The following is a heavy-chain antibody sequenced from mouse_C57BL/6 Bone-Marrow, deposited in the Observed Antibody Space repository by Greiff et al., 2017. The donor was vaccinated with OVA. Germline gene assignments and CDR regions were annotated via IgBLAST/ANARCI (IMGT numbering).Heavy chain of an antibody. J-gene: IGHJ1*03. V-gene: IGHV5-4*01. Sequence: EVQLVESGGGLVKPGGSLKLSCAASGFTFSSYAMSWVRQTPDKRLAWVATISDGGSYTYYPDNVKGRFTISRDNAKNNLYLQMSHLKSEDTAMYYCARDPLYYGSSYWYFDVWGTGTTVTVSS. CDR1: GFTFSSYA. CDR3: ARDPLYYGSSYWYFDV. D-gene: IGHD1-1*01. CDR2: ISDGGSYT.